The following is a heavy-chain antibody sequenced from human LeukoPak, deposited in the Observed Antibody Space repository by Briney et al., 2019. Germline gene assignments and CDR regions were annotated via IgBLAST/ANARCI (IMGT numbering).Heavy chain of an antibody. CDR2: ISYDGSNK. Sequence: GGSLRLSCAASGFTFSSYAMHWVRQAPGKGLEWVAVISYDGSNKYYADSVKGRFTTSRDNSKNTLYLQMNSLRAEDTAVYYCARDIVVVPAAIITGAFDYWGQGTLVTVSS. CDR3: ARDIVVVPAAIITGAFDY. V-gene: IGHV3-30-3*01. J-gene: IGHJ4*02. CDR1: GFTFSSYA. D-gene: IGHD2-2*01.